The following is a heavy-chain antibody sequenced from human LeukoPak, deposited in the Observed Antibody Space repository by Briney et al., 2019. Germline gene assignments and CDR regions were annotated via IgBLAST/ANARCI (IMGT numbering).Heavy chain of an antibody. J-gene: IGHJ6*03. D-gene: IGHD6-13*01. CDR1: GYTFTDYY. CDR2: INLNSGDT. Sequence: ASVKVPCKASGYTFTDYYMHWVRQAPGQGLEWVGWINLNSGDTKFAQKFQGRVTMTRDTSISTAYMELSRLRSDDAAVYYCARDRAAAAGGYYFYYMDVWGKGTTVTVSS. V-gene: IGHV1-2*02. CDR3: ARDRAAAAGGYYFYYMDV.